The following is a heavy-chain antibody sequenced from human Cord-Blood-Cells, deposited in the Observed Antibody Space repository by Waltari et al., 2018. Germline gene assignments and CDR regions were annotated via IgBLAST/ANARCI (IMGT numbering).Heavy chain of an antibody. V-gene: IGHV3-53*01. J-gene: IGHJ6*02. CDR1: GFPVIRNS. CDR3: AREGPSRGSSTGGYYYGMDV. Sequence: EVQLVESGAGLIQPGGSLRLPCAAAGFPVIRNSISWVPPDPGKGLEWVSVIYSGGSTYYADSGKGRFTISRDNSKNTRYLQMNSLRAEDTAVYYCAREGPSRGSSTGGYYYGMDVWGQGTTVTVSS. CDR2: IYSGGST. D-gene: IGHD1-26*01.